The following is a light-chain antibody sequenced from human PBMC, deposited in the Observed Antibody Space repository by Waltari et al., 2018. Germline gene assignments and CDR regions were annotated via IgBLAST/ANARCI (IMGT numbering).Light chain of an antibody. Sequence: SCSASQSVDRAVAWYQQKPGQAPRLLIFGAANRATGIPDRFSGSGSETDFSLTISRLEPEDFAVYYCQHYVRLPATFGRGTKVEIK. J-gene: IGKJ1*01. CDR1: QSVDRAV. CDR3: QHYVRLPAT. V-gene: IGKV3-20*01. CDR2: GAA.